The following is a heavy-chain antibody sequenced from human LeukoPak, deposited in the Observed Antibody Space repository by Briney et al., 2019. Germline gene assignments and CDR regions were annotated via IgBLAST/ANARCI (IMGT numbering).Heavy chain of an antibody. CDR1: GGSISSGGDY. Sequence: PSETLSLTCTVSGGSISSGGDYWGWIRQPPGKGLEWIGSIYYSGSTYYNPSLKSRVTISVDTSKNQFSLKLSSVTAADTAVYYCARNVLLWFGELGNFDYWGQGTLVTVSS. J-gene: IGHJ4*02. CDR2: IYYSGST. V-gene: IGHV4-39*07. D-gene: IGHD3-10*01. CDR3: ARNVLLWFGELGNFDY.